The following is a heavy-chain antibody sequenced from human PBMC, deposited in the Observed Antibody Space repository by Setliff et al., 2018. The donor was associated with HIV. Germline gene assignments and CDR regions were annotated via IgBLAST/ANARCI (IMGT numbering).Heavy chain of an antibody. V-gene: IGHV1-18*01. Sequence: GASVKVSCKVSGGTFRKYSMNWIRQAPGQGLEWMGWISGFNGNTKYAQSFQDRVAMTTETATSTAYMEMRSLRSDDTAVYFCARVPYRSAWFSGGHDAFDIWGQGTMVT. J-gene: IGHJ3*02. CDR2: ISGFNGNT. D-gene: IGHD6-19*01. CDR1: GGTFRKYS. CDR3: ARVPYRSAWFSGGHDAFDI.